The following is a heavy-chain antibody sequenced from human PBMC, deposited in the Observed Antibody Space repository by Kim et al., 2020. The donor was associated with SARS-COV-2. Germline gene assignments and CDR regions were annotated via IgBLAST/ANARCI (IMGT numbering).Heavy chain of an antibody. Sequence: GGSLRLSCVASGFTFSNSRMNWVRQAPGKGLELVCLIRSRGFGGSTDYAAPVTGSVTVTRDDSKNTQQLQMNSLKIDDTAMYFCTTGYSSFCDGRWGHGT. V-gene: IGHV3-15*07. CDR3: TTGYSSFCDGR. CDR1: GFTFSNSR. D-gene: IGHD6-19*01. J-gene: IGHJ4*01. CDR2: IRSRGFGGST.